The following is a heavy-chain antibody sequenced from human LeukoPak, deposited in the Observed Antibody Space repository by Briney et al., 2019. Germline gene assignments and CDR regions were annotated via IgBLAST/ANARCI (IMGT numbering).Heavy chain of an antibody. CDR2: IYSGGST. CDR3: AKDQDIVVVPAAIWFDP. Sequence: GGSLRLSCAASGFTVSSNYMSWVRQAPGKGLEWVSVIYSGGSTYYADSVKGRFTISRDNSKNTLYLQMNSLRAEDTAVYYCAKDQDIVVVPAAIWFDPWGQGTLVTVSS. D-gene: IGHD2-2*01. CDR1: GFTVSSNY. J-gene: IGHJ5*02. V-gene: IGHV3-53*01.